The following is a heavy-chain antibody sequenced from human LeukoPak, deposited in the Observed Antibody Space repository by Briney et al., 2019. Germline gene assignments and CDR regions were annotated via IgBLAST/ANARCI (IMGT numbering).Heavy chain of an antibody. CDR1: GFTFSTSW. D-gene: IGHD3-16*01. J-gene: IGHJ4*02. Sequence: GGSLRLSCEGSGFTFSTSWMHWVRQAPGKGLEWVSLIDNDGSTYYADSVKGRFTISRDNSKNTLYLQMNSLRAEDTAVYYCARASYVWEYYFDYWGQGTLVTVSS. CDR3: ARASYVWEYYFDY. V-gene: IGHV3-53*01. CDR2: IDNDGST.